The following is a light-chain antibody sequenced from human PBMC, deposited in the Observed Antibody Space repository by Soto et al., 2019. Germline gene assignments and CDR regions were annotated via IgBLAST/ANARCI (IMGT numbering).Light chain of an antibody. Sequence: EIVLTQSPGTLSLSPGERATLSCRASQTITPTFLAWYQQKPGQAPRLLIYGASSRATDIPDRFSGSGYGTDFTLTISKLEPEDFAVYYCQQFGVSPTFGGGTKVEIK. V-gene: IGKV3-20*01. CDR3: QQFGVSPT. CDR2: GAS. J-gene: IGKJ4*01. CDR1: QTITPTF.